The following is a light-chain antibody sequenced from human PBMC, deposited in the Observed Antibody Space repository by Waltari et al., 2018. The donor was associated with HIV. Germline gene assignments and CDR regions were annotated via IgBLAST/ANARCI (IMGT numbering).Light chain of an antibody. CDR2: DTS. Sequence: EVVLTQSPATLSLSPGARATLSCRASQSVSKYLVWYQQKPGQAPRLLVYDTSNRATGIPARFSGSGSGTDFTLTISTLEPEDVAVYYCQHRSNWPPWTFGQGTKVEIK. CDR3: QHRSNWPPWT. CDR1: QSVSKY. J-gene: IGKJ1*01. V-gene: IGKV3-11*01.